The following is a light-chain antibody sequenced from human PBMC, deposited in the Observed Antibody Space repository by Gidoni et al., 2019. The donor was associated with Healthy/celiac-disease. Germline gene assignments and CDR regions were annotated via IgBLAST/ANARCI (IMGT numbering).Light chain of an antibody. CDR1: QSVSIH. Sequence: IVMTQYPATLSVSPGERATLSCRASQSVSIHLAWYQQKPGQAPRLLIYGASTRATGIPARFSGIGSGTEFTLPISSLQSEDFAVYYCQQYNNCPRTFGQGTKVEIK. CDR2: GAS. J-gene: IGKJ1*01. CDR3: QQYNNCPRT. V-gene: IGKV3-15*01.